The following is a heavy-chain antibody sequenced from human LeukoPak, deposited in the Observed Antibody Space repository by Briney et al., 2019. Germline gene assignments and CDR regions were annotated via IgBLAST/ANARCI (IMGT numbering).Heavy chain of an antibody. D-gene: IGHD4-17*01. CDR2: ISSSSSYI. CDR3: ARDSYGDYAIDY. CDR1: GFTFNSYT. J-gene: IGHJ4*02. Sequence: GGSLRLSCAASGFTFNSYTMNWVRQAPGKGLEWVSSISSSSSYIYYADSVKGRFTISRDHAKNSLYLQMNSLRAEDTAVYYCARDSYGDYAIDYWGQGTLVTVSS. V-gene: IGHV3-21*01.